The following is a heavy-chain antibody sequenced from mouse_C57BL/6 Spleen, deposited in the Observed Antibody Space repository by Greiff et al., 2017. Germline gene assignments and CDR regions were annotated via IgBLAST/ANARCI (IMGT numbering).Heavy chain of an antibody. CDR2: INPNNGGT. CDR3: ARLFIYYYGSPDWYFDV. Sequence: VQLKQSGPELVKPGASVKMSCKASGYTFTDYNMHWVKQSHGKSLEWIGYINPNNGGTSYNQKFKGKATLTVNKSSSTAYMELRSLTSEDSAVYYCARLFIYYYGSPDWYFDVWGTGTTVTVSS. J-gene: IGHJ1*03. CDR1: GYTFTDYN. V-gene: IGHV1-22*01. D-gene: IGHD1-1*01.